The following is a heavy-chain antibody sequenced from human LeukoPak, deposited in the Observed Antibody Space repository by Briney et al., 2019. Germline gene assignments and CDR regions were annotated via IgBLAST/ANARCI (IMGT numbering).Heavy chain of an antibody. D-gene: IGHD6-13*01. V-gene: IGHV4-39*07. CDR3: ARELGYISGAFDI. CDR1: GGSISSSSYY. Sequence: KPSETLSLTCTVSGGSISSSSYYWGWIRQPPGKGLEWIGEINHSGSTNYNPSLKSRVTISVDTSKNQFSLKLSSVTAADTAVYYCARELGYISGAFDIWGQGTMVTVSS. J-gene: IGHJ3*02. CDR2: INHSGST.